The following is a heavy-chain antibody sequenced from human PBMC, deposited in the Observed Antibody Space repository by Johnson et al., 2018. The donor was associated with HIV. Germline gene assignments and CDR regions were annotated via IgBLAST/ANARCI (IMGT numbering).Heavy chain of an antibody. D-gene: IGHD1-1*01. J-gene: IGHJ3*02. CDR2: KSKSDGGTA. CDR3: AKGGITTRFFDI. Sequence: QVQLVESGGGVVQPGRSLRLSCAASGFTFSSYAMHWVRPAPGKGLEWVGRIKSKSDGGTADYAAPVKGRFTISRDNSKNSLYLQMNSLRAEDTALYYCAKGGITTRFFDIWGQGTMVTVSS. V-gene: IGHV3-30*04. CDR1: GFTFSSYA.